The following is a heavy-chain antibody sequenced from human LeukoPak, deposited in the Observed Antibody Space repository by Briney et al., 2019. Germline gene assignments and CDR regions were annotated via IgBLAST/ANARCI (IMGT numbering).Heavy chain of an antibody. Sequence: GRSLRLSCATSGFTFNRFGMHWVRQAPGKGLEWVAVIWYDGSNKDYADSVKGRFTISRDNSKNTLYLQMNSLRAEDTAVYYCAKDWAPSGYDYIFYFDYWGQGTLVTVSS. J-gene: IGHJ4*02. CDR2: IWYDGSNK. V-gene: IGHV3-33*06. CDR3: AKDWAPSGYDYIFYFDY. CDR1: GFTFNRFG. D-gene: IGHD5-12*01.